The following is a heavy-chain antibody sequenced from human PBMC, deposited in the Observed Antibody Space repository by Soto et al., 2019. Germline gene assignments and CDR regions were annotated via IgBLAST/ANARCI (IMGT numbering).Heavy chain of an antibody. D-gene: IGHD2-2*01. J-gene: IGHJ5*02. CDR3: AKDRGYCSSTSCYGNWFDP. CDR1: GFTFSAYW. Sequence: GGSLRLSCAASGFTFSAYWMNWVRQAPGKGLEWVANIKEDGSEKQYVDSVKGRFTISRDNAKNLVYLQMNSLRAEDTAVYYCAKDRGYCSSTSCYGNWFDPWGQGTLVTVSS. V-gene: IGHV3-7*01. CDR2: IKEDGSEK.